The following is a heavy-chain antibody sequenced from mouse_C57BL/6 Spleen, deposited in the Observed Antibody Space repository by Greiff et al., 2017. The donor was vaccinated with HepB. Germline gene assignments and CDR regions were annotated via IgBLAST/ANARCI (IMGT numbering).Heavy chain of an antibody. Sequence: VQLQQSGPELVKPGASVKISCKASGYTFTDYYMNWVKQSHGKSLEWIGDINPNNGGTSYNQKFKGKATLTVDKSSSTAYMELRSLTSEDSAVYYCARRGFTTVVTDYWGQGTTHTVSS. J-gene: IGHJ2*01. CDR2: INPNNGGT. V-gene: IGHV1-26*01. CDR3: ARRGFTTVVTDY. D-gene: IGHD1-1*01. CDR1: GYTFTDYY.